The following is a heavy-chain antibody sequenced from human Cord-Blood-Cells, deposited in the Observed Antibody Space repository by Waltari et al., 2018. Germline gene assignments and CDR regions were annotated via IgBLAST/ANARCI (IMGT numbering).Heavy chain of an antibody. V-gene: IGHV1-69*01. CDR2: IIPIVGTA. CDR1: GGTFSSYA. J-gene: IGHJ6*02. Sequence: QVQLVQSGAEVKKPGSSVKVSCKASGGTFSSYAISWVRQAPGQGLEWMGGIIPIVGTANYAQKFQGRVTITADESTSTAYMELSSLRSEDTAVYYCARGGSGSYYNYYYGMDVWGQGTTVTVSS. D-gene: IGHD3-10*01. CDR3: ARGGSGSYYNYYYGMDV.